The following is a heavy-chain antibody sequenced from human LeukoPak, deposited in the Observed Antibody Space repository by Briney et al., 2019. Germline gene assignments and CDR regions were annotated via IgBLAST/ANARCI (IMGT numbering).Heavy chain of an antibody. V-gene: IGHV3-30*04. CDR1: GFKFDTYA. Sequence: GGSLRLSCAPSGFKFDTYAMHWVRQAPGKGLEWVALISYDGGNIYYGDSVRGRFTISRDNDNNMLYLQMNSLRPEDTAVYYCARDPPFGNGWSQNFFDYWGQGTLAIVSS. J-gene: IGHJ4*02. D-gene: IGHD6-19*01. CDR2: ISYDGGNI. CDR3: ARDPPFGNGWSQNFFDY.